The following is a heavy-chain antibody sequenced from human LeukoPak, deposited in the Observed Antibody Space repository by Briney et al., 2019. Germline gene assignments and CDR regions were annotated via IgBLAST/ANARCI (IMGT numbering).Heavy chain of an antibody. V-gene: IGHV3-21*01. Sequence: KSGGSLRLSCAASEFTFSSYSMNWVRQAPGKGLEWVSSISTTSSYIYHADSVKGRFTTSRDNARNSLYLQMNSLRAEDTAVYYCVRTHSDYDSSGLDYWGQGTLVTVSS. CDR2: ISTTSSYI. J-gene: IGHJ4*02. CDR1: EFTFSSYS. D-gene: IGHD3-22*01. CDR3: VRTHSDYDSSGLDY.